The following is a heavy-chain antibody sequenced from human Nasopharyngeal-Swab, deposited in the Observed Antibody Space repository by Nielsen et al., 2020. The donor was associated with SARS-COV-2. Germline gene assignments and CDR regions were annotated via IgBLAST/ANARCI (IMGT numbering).Heavy chain of an antibody. Sequence: WIRQPPGKGLEWIGEINHSGSTNYNPSLKSRVTISVDTSKNQFSLKLSSVTAADTAVYYCARGQGSYYYYMDVWGKGTTVTVSS. J-gene: IGHJ6*03. V-gene: IGHV4-34*01. CDR2: INHSGST. CDR3: ARGQGSYYYYMDV.